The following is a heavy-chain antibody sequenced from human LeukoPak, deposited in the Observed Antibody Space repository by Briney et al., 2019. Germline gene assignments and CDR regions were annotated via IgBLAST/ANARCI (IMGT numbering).Heavy chain of an antibody. CDR2: IWSDGSNQ. J-gene: IGHJ4*02. CDR1: RFTFSNYG. V-gene: IGHV3-33*01. D-gene: IGHD3-10*01. CDR3: AREHYYGSGSYSYFDY. Sequence: GGTLGFSCAGSRFTFSNYGMHWGRHSPGNGLKWVAVIWSDGSNQYNADSVKGPFTSSRDNSKNTLFLQMNSLRAEDTAVYFCAREHYYGSGSYSYFDYWGQGTLVTVSS.